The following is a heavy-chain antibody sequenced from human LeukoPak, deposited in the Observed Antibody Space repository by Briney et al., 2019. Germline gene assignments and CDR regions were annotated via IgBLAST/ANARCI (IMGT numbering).Heavy chain of an antibody. CDR2: ISGSGNGGSI. V-gene: IGHV3-64D*06. Sequence: GGSLRLSCSASGFDLSIYTMYWVRQAPGKGPEYVSTISGSGNGGSIYYADSVKGRFTISRDDSKSIVYLQMNSLRSEDTAVYYCVKDFGRIRGTPDSWGQGTLVTVSS. D-gene: IGHD1-26*01. CDR3: VKDFGRIRGTPDS. CDR1: GFDLSIYT. J-gene: IGHJ4*02.